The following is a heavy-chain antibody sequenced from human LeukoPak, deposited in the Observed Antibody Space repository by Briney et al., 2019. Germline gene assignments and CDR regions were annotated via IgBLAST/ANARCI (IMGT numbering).Heavy chain of an antibody. CDR1: GGSFSGYY. J-gene: IGHJ4*02. Sequence: SETLSLTCAVYGGSFSGYYWSWIRQPPGKGLEWIGEINHSGSTNYNPSLESRVTISVDTSKNQFSLKLSSVTAADTAVYYCARHDRDMVRGAIDYWGQGTLVTVSS. V-gene: IGHV4-34*01. CDR2: INHSGST. D-gene: IGHD3-10*01. CDR3: ARHDRDMVRGAIDY.